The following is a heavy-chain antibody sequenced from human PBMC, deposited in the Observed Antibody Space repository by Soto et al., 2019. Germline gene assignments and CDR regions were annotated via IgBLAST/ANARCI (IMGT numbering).Heavy chain of an antibody. Sequence: QVQLQESGPGLVKPSQTLSLTCTVSGGSISSGGYYWSWLRQHPGKGLEWIGYIYYSGSTSYNYYQPSLKSRVTISGDTSKNQFSLKLSSVTAADTAVYYCARTPLLWGQGTLVTVSS. J-gene: IGHJ4*02. CDR2: IYYSGST. D-gene: IGHD1-26*01. CDR1: GGSISSGGYY. V-gene: IGHV4-31*03. CDR3: ARTPLL.